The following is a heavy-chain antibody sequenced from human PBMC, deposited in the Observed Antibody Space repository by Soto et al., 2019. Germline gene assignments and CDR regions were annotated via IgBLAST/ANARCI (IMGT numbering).Heavy chain of an antibody. CDR1: GFTFSDYY. CDR2: ISSSGNSI. Sequence: GGSLRLSCAASGFTFSDYYMTWIRQAPGKGLEWVSYISSSGNSIYYAGSVKGRFTVSRDNAKNSLFLQMNSLRAEDTAVYYCARRAAAGRSFDYWGLGTLVTVS. V-gene: IGHV3-11*01. J-gene: IGHJ4*02. D-gene: IGHD6-13*01. CDR3: ARRAAAGRSFDY.